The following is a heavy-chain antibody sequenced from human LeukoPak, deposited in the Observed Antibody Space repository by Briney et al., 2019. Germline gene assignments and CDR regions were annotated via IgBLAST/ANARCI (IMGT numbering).Heavy chain of an antibody. V-gene: IGHV4-31*03. CDR2: IYYSGST. J-gene: IGHJ5*02. CDR3: ARDHYDSSGYLFDP. CDR1: GGSISSGGYY. D-gene: IGHD3-22*01. Sequence: SQTLSLTCTVSGGSISSGGYYWSWIRPHPGKGLEWIGYIYYSGSTYYNPSLKSRVTISVDTSKNQFSLKLSSVTAADTAVYYCARDHYDSSGYLFDPWGQGTLVTVSS.